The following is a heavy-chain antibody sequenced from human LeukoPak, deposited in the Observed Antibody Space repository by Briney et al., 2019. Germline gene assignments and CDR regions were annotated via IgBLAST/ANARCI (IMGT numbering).Heavy chain of an antibody. Sequence: PGGSLRLSCAASGFTFSSYWMSWVRQAPGKGLEWVANINQDGNEKYCVDSLKGRFTISRDNAENSLYLQMNSLRAEDTAVYFCVRDGHNTIYELRFDFWGLGALVTVSS. CDR3: VRDGHNTIYELRFDF. J-gene: IGHJ4*02. D-gene: IGHD5/OR15-5a*01. V-gene: IGHV3-7*01. CDR1: GFTFSSYW. CDR2: INQDGNEK.